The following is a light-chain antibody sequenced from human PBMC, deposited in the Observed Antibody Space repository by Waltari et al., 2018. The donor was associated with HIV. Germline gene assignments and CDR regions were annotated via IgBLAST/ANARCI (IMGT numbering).Light chain of an antibody. V-gene: IGLV3-10*01. J-gene: IGLJ1*01. CDR1: ALPKKY. CDR3: YSTDSSGNHSFYV. Sequence: SYELTQPPSVSVSPGQTARITCSGDALPKKYAYWYQQKSGQAPVLVIYEDSKRPPGIPEIFSGSSSGTMATLTISGAQVEDEADYYCYSTDSSGNHSFYVFGTGTKVTVL. CDR2: EDS.